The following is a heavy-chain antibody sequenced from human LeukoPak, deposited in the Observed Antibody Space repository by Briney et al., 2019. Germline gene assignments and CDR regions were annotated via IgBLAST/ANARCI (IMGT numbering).Heavy chain of an antibody. CDR2: IYYSGST. V-gene: IGHV4-31*03. CDR1: GGSISSGGYY. J-gene: IGHJ3*01. CDR3: ARDTSGSGYFPGLPA. D-gene: IGHD3-22*01. Sequence: SQTLSLTCTVSGGSISSGGYYWSWIRQHPGKGLEWIGYIYYSGSTYYNPSLKSRVTISVDTSKNQFSLKLGSVTAADTAVYYCARDTSGSGYFPGLPAWGQGTMVTVSS.